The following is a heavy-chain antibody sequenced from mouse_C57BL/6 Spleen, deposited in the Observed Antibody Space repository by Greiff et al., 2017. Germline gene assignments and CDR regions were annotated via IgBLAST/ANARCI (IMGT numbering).Heavy chain of an antibody. CDR3: TRITTVDYYAMDY. CDR1: GFNIKDDY. Sequence: VQLQQSGAELVRPGASVKLSCTASGFNIKDDYMHWVKQRPEQGLEWIGWIDPENGDTEYASKFQGKATITADTSSNTAHLQLSSLTSEDTAVYYCTRITTVDYYAMDYWGQGTSVTVSS. J-gene: IGHJ4*01. D-gene: IGHD1-1*01. CDR2: IDPENGDT. V-gene: IGHV14-4*01.